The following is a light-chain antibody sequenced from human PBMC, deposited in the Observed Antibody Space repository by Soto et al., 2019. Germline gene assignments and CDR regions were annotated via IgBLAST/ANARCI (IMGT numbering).Light chain of an antibody. CDR3: QQYNSYSLT. CDR2: DAS. Sequence: IQMTQSPSTLSASVGDRVTITCRASQSISSWLAWYQQKPGQAPKLLIYDASSLASGVPSRFSGSGSGTEFAITISSLQPDDFATYYCQQYNSYSLTFGGGTKVESK. CDR1: QSISSW. J-gene: IGKJ4*01. V-gene: IGKV1-5*01.